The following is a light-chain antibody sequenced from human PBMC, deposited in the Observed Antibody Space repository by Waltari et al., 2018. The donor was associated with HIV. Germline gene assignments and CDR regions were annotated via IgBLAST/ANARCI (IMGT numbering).Light chain of an antibody. CDR1: SSDVGGYNY. V-gene: IGLV2-8*01. CDR2: EVS. CDR3: SSSRV. Sequence: QSALTQPPSASGSPGQSVTISCTGTSSDVGGYNYVSWDQQHPGKAPKLMTYEVSKRPSGVPDRFSGSKSGNTASLTVSGLQAEDEADYYCSSSRVFGGGTKLTVL. J-gene: IGLJ3*02.